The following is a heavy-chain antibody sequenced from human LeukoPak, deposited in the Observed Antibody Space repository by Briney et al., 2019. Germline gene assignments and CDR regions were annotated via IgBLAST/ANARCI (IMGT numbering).Heavy chain of an antibody. CDR3: ARAPLGDSSGYWFDY. D-gene: IGHD3-22*01. Sequence: ASVKVSCKASGYTFTGYYMHWVRQAPGQGLEWMGRINPNSGGTNYAQKFQGRVTMTRDTSISTAYMELSRLRSDDTAVYYCARAPLGDSSGYWFDYWGQGTLVTVSS. V-gene: IGHV1-2*06. CDR1: GYTFTGYY. CDR2: INPNSGGT. J-gene: IGHJ4*02.